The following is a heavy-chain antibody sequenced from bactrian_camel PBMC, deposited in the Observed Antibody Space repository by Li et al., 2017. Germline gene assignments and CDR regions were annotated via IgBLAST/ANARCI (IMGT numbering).Heavy chain of an antibody. D-gene: IGHD1*01. CDR1: EYAYTSNC. J-gene: IGHJ4*01. CDR2: MDTDSGVT. CDR3: AAEETLINPRSPDEFSY. V-gene: IGHV3S40*01. Sequence: DVQLVESGGGSVQAGGSLTLSCVASEYAYTSNCMAWFRQRPGNEREGIATMDTDSGVTTYADSVKYRFTISRDNAKNTVYLQMNSLKPEDTGMYFCAAEETLINPRSPDEFSYWGLGTQVTVS.